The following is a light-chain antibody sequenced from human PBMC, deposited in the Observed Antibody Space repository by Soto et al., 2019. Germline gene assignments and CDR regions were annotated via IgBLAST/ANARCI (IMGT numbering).Light chain of an antibody. CDR2: DVS. J-gene: IGLJ2*01. CDR1: SSDVGGYDY. V-gene: IGLV2-14*03. CDR3: SSYTSSNTGV. Sequence: QSVLTQPASVSGSPGQSITISCTGTSSDVGGYDYVSWYQHHPGKAPKLMIYDVSNRPSGVSNRFSGSKSGNTASLTISGLQAEYEADYYCSSYTSSNTGVFGGGTKLTVL.